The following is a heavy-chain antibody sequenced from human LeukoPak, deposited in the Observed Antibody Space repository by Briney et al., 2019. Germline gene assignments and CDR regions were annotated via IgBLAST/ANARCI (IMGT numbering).Heavy chain of an antibody. CDR2: IYDSGST. Sequence: KASETLSLTCTVSGGSIRSSYYYWGWIRQPPGKGPEWIGSIYDSGSTYYNPSLKSRVTISVDTSKNQFSLKLSSVTAADTAVYYCARSVRAVAANWFDPWGQGTLVTVSS. V-gene: IGHV4-39*07. CDR1: GGSIRSSYYY. J-gene: IGHJ5*02. D-gene: IGHD6-19*01. CDR3: ARSVRAVAANWFDP.